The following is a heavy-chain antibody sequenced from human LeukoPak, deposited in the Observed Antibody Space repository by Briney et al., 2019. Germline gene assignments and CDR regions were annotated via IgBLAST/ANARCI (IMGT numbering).Heavy chain of an antibody. CDR3: ARESGAFSPFGF. J-gene: IGHJ1*01. Sequence: SGTLSLTCAVSGGSILSTNWWSWVRQPPGRGLEWIGEVHLSGASNYNPSLKSRVNMSIDKSRNQLSRELTSVTAADTAMYYCARESGAFSPFGFWGQGTLVTVSS. V-gene: IGHV4-4*02. CDR1: GGSILSTNW. D-gene: IGHD1-26*01. CDR2: VHLSGAS.